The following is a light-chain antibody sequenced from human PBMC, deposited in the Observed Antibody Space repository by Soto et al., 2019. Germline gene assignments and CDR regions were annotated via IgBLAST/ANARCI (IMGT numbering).Light chain of an antibody. CDR2: KAS. V-gene: IGKV1-5*03. J-gene: IGKJ1*01. CDR1: QSISSW. CDR3: QHWVDYTST. Sequence: DIHLTQSPSTLSASVGDRVTITCRASQSISSWLAGYQQKPGKAPKLLIYKASTLESGVPSRFSGSGTGTEFTLTISSLQPDDFTTYYCQHWVDYTSTFGQRTQVELK.